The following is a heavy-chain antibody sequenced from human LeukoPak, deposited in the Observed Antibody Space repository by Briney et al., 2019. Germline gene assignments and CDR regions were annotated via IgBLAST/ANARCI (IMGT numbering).Heavy chain of an antibody. CDR2: IYYSGST. D-gene: IGHD3-3*01. CDR1: GGSISSSSYY. J-gene: IGHJ4*02. CDR3: ASSAHYDFWSGYYTHYDY. Sequence: SETLSLTCTVSGGSISSSSYYWGWIRQPPGKGLEWIGSIYYSGSTYYNPSLKSRVTISVDTSKNQFSLKLSSVTAADTAVYYCASSAHYDFWSGYYTHYDYWGQGTLVTVSS. V-gene: IGHV4-39*01.